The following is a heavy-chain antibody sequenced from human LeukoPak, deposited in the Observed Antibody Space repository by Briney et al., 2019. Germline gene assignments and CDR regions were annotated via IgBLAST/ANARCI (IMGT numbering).Heavy chain of an antibody. Sequence: PSETPSLTCTVSGGSINNYYWSWIRQPAGKGLEWIGRIYTRGSTNYNPSLKSRVTMSVDTSKSQFSLKLSSVTAADTAVYYRARGRYCSADICSGGDAFDIWGQGTMVSVSS. CDR2: IYTRGST. D-gene: IGHD2-15*01. CDR1: GGSINNYY. J-gene: IGHJ3*02. V-gene: IGHV4-4*07. CDR3: ARGRYCSADICSGGDAFDI.